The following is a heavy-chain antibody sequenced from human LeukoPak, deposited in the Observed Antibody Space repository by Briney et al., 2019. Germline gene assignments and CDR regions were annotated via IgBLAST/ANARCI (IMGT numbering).Heavy chain of an antibody. CDR3: ARGYNYGGNDY. D-gene: IGHD4-23*01. V-gene: IGHV1-69*05. CDR2: IIPIFGTA. Sequence: GASVKVSCKASGYTFTSYAISWVRQAPGQGLEWMGGIIPIFGTANYAQKFQGRVTITTDESTSTAYMELSSLRSEDTAVYYCARGYNYGGNDYWGQGTLVTVSS. J-gene: IGHJ4*02. CDR1: GYTFTSYA.